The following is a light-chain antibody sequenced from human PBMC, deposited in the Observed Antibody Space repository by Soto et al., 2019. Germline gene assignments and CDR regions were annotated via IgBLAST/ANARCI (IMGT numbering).Light chain of an antibody. CDR1: QSVTSNY. Sequence: IVLTQSPGTLSLSPGEGATLSCRASQSVTSNYLAWYQQKPGQAPRLLIYGASNRATDIPDRFSGSGSGTDFTLTISRLEPEYFAVYYCQQYAGSPRTFGQGTKVEIK. J-gene: IGKJ1*01. CDR3: QQYAGSPRT. V-gene: IGKV3-20*01. CDR2: GAS.